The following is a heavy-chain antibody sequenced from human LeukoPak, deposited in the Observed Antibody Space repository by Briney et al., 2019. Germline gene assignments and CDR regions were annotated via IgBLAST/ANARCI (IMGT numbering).Heavy chain of an antibody. Sequence: PGGSLRLSCAASGFTYDDYAMHWVRQAPGKGLEWVSGISWNSGSIGYADSVKGRFTISRDNAKNSLYLQMNSPRAEDTALYYCAKERATFAEAFDYWGQGTLITVSS. J-gene: IGHJ4*02. D-gene: IGHD2/OR15-2a*01. CDR1: GFTYDDYA. CDR2: ISWNSGSI. V-gene: IGHV3-9*01. CDR3: AKERATFAEAFDY.